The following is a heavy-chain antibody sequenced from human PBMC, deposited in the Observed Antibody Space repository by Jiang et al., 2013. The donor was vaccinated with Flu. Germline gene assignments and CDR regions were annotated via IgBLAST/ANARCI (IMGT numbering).Heavy chain of an antibody. CDR3: ATSPSGNYYDSSGYDY. CDR2: IYYSGNT. CDR1: GGSISSSYYY. D-gene: IGHD3-22*01. J-gene: IGHJ4*01. Sequence: GSGLVKPSETLSLICTVSGGSISSSYYYWGCIRQPPGKGLEWIGSIYYSGNTYYNPSLKSRVTISVDTSKNQFSLKLSSVTASDTAVYYCATSPSGNYYDSSGYDY. V-gene: IGHV4-39*01.